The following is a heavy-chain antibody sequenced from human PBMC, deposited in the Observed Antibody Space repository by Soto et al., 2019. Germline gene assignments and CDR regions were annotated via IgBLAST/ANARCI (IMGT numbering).Heavy chain of an antibody. V-gene: IGHV4-30-4*01. D-gene: IGHD6-13*01. J-gene: IGHJ4*02. CDR2: IYYSGST. Sequence: PSETLSLTCTVSGGSISSGDYYWSWIRQPPGKGLEWIGYIYYSGSTYYNPSLKSRVTISVDTSKNQFSLKLSSVTAADTAVYYCARGEQLVEFGYWGQGTLVTVSS. CDR3: ARGEQLVEFGY. CDR1: GGSISSGDYY.